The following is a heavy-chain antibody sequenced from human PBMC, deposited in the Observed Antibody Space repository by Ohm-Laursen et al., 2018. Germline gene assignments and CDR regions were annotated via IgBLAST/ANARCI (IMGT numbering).Heavy chain of an antibody. J-gene: IGHJ4*02. D-gene: IGHD6-6*01. CDR3: AKCLARSAARLDY. Sequence: SLTLSCAASGFTFCNAWMSWVRQAPGKGLEWVSVITAAGGSTYYADSVKGRFTISRDNSKNTLYLQTNSLRAEDTAVYYCAKCLARSAARLDYWGQGTLVTVSS. CDR2: ITAAGGST. V-gene: IGHV3-23*01. CDR1: GFTFCNAW.